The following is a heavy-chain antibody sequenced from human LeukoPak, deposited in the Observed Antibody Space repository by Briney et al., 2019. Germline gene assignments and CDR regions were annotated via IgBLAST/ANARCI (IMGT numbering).Heavy chain of an antibody. CDR2: INTNTGNP. D-gene: IGHD2/OR15-2a*01. V-gene: IGHV7-4-1*02. CDR3: ARDLSGYWYFDL. CDR1: GYTFTSYA. J-gene: IGHJ2*01. Sequence: ASVKVSCKASGYTFTSYAMNWVRQAPGQGLEWMGWINTNTGNPTYAQGFTGRFVFSLDTSVSTAFLQISSLQAEDTAVYYCARDLSGYWYFDLWAMAPWSLSPQ.